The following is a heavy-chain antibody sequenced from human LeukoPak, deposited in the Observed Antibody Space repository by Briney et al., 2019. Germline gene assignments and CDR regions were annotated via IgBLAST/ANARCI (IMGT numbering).Heavy chain of an antibody. Sequence: SETLSLTCCVSGGSITSTYYGGWIRQPPGKGLEWIGSMYYSGSTYYNPSLKSRVTISLDTSKNQFPLNVSSVTAADTSVYYCARRRRIYGDYFVRAFDIWGQGTMVTVSS. V-gene: IGHV4-39*06. J-gene: IGHJ3*02. CDR1: GGSITSTYY. CDR3: ARRRRIYGDYFVRAFDI. D-gene: IGHD4-17*01. CDR2: MYYSGST.